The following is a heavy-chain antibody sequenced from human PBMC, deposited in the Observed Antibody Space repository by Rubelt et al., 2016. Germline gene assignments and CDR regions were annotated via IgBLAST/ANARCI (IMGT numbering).Heavy chain of an antibody. CDR2: ISNDGNDT. D-gene: IGHD2/OR15-2a*01. CDR1: GFTFSSYA. J-gene: IGHJ4*02. Sequence: QVQPVESGGGVVQPGRSLRLSCAASGFTFSSYAMHWVRQAPGKGLEWVAVISNDGNDTYYADSVRGRFTISRDNSKNTLYLQMNSLRLEDTAVYYCALIAYWGQGTLVTVSS. CDR3: ALIAY. V-gene: IGHV3-30*04.